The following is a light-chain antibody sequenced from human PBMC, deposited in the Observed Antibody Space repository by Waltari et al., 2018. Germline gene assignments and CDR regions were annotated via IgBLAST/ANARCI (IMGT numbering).Light chain of an antibody. J-gene: IGKJ1*01. CDR3: QQYGSSSWT. CDR2: GAS. CDR1: QSVSRSY. V-gene: IGKV3-20*01. Sequence: EIVLTQSPGTLSLSPGERATLSCRASQSVSRSYLAWYQQKPGQAPRLLIYGASSRATGIPDRFSGSGSGTDFTLTISRLEPEDFAVYYCQQYGSSSWTFGQGTKVEIK.